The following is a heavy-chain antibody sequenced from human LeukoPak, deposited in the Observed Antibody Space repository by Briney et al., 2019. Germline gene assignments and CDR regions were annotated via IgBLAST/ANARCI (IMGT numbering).Heavy chain of an antibody. J-gene: IGHJ5*02. CDR2: TYYRSKWYN. Sequence: PSQTLSLTCAISGDSVSSNSAAWNWIRQSPSRGLEWLGRTYYRSKWYNDYAVSVKSRITINPDTSKNQFSLKLSSVTAADTAVYYCARGPRADYETNWFDPWGQGTLVTVSS. D-gene: IGHD4-17*01. CDR1: GDSVSSNSAA. V-gene: IGHV6-1*01. CDR3: ARGPRADYETNWFDP.